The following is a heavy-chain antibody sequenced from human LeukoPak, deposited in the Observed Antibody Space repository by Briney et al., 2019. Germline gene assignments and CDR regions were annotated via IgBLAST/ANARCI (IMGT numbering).Heavy chain of an antibody. J-gene: IGHJ4*02. V-gene: IGHV4-34*01. CDR1: GGSFSGYY. CDR2: INHSGST. CDR3: ARAPATYYYDSSGYYWPPKSQSAGYFDY. D-gene: IGHD3-22*01. Sequence: SETLSLTCAVYGGSFSGYYWSWIRQPPGKGPEWIGEINHSGSTNYNPSLKSRVTISVDTSKDQFSLKLSSVTAADTAVYYCARAPATYYYDSSGYYWPPKSQSAGYFDYWGQGTLVTVSS.